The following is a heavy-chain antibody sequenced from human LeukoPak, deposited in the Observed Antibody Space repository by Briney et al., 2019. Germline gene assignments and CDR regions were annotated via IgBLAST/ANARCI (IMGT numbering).Heavy chain of an antibody. D-gene: IGHD2-15*01. CDR3: ARDKGGPDY. J-gene: IGHJ4*02. CDR1: GFTFNSYS. V-gene: IGHV3-48*01. Sequence: GGSLRLSCAASGFTFNSYSMTWIRQAPGKGLEWISYINEGSTNIYYADSVKGRFTISRDNAKNSPYMQMNSLRAEDTAVYYCARDKGGPDYWGQGTLVTVSS. CDR2: INEGSTNI.